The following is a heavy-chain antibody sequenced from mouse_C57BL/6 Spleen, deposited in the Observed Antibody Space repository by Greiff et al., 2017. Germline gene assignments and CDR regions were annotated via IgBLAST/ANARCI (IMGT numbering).Heavy chain of an antibody. CDR2: IYPGSGST. D-gene: IGHD1-1*02. CDR3: ARSHLPRGYWYMDY. Sequence: QVQLQQPGAELVQPGASVKMSCKASGYTFTCYWLTWVKQRPGQGLEWIGDIYPGSGSTNYPEKFKSKATLTVDTTSSPAYMQISSLTFEDSAVYYCARSHLPRGYWYMDYWGQGTTVTVSS. V-gene: IGHV1-55*01. J-gene: IGHJ4*01. CDR1: GYTFTCYW.